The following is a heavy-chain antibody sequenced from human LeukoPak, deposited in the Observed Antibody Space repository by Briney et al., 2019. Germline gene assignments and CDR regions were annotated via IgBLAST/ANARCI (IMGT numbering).Heavy chain of an antibody. CDR3: AAYGDYDLGDY. Sequence: SETLSLTCTVSGGSISTNNWWTWVRQPPGKGLEWIGSIYYSGSTYYNPSLKSRVTISVDTSKNQFSLKLSSVTAADTAVYYCAAYGDYDLGDYWGQGTLVTVSS. V-gene: IGHV4-39*01. D-gene: IGHD4-17*01. J-gene: IGHJ4*02. CDR1: GGSISTNNW. CDR2: IYYSGST.